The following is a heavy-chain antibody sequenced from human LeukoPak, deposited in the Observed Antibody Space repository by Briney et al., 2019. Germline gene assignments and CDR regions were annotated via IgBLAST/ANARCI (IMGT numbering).Heavy chain of an antibody. CDR1: GYSFTTYW. CDR3: ARLEKGTMIY. Sequence: GESLRISCKGSGYSFTTYWIGWVRQMPGKGLEWMGIIYPGDSDIRYSPSFQGQVTFSADKSISTAYLQWSSLKASDTAMYYCARLEKGTMIYWGQGTLVTVSS. CDR2: IYPGDSDI. D-gene: IGHD3-22*01. V-gene: IGHV5-51*01. J-gene: IGHJ1*01.